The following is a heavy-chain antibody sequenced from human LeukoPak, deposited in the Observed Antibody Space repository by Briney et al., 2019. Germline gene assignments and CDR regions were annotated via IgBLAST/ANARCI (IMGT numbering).Heavy chain of an antibody. Sequence: GGSLRPSCAASGFTFRSYLMHWVRQAPGKGLMWVSLITGEGGTTSYADSVKGRFTISRDNAKNTLYLQMNSLRAEDTALYYCAKDIGITSDLPDYWGQGTLVTVSS. D-gene: IGHD3-16*01. CDR3: AKDIGITSDLPDY. CDR1: GFTFRSYL. V-gene: IGHV3-74*01. J-gene: IGHJ4*02. CDR2: ITGEGGTT.